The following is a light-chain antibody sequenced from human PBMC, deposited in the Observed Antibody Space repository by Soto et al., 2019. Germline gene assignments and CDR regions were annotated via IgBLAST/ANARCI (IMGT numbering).Light chain of an antibody. J-gene: IGLJ1*01. V-gene: IGLV2-14*01. CDR2: EVT. CDR1: RSDVGAYNY. CDR3: SSFTSRFTFV. Sequence: QPVLTQPASVSGSPGQSIAISCTGTRSDVGAYNYVSWYQQHPGKAPKLMISEVTNRPSGVSDRFSGSKSGNTASLTISGLQAEDEADYYSSSFTSRFTFVFGTGTKLTVL.